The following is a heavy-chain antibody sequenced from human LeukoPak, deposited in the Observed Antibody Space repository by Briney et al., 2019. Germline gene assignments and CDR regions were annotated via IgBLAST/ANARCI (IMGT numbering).Heavy chain of an antibody. Sequence: ASVKVSCKASGYTFTSYGISWVRQAPGQGVEWMGWISAYNGNTNYAQKLQGRVTMTTDTSTSTAYMELRSLRSDDTAVYYCARDGTNAGLGPSVYWGQGTLVTVSS. D-gene: IGHD2-8*01. CDR1: GYTFTSYG. V-gene: IGHV1-18*01. CDR3: ARDGTNAGLGPSVY. CDR2: ISAYNGNT. J-gene: IGHJ4*02.